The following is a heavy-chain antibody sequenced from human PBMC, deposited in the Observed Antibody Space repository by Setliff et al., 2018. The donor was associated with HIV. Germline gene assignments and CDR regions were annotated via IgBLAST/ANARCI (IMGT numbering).Heavy chain of an antibody. CDR3: AKDKTEGAMGH. Sequence: GASVKVSCKASGGTFSSYAISWVRQAPGQGLEWMGWISAYNGNTNYAQKFQGRVTVTRDTSTNTAYMEVRSLRPDDTAVYYCAKDKTEGAMGHWGQGTLVTVSS. V-gene: IGHV1-18*01. D-gene: IGHD1-26*01. CDR2: ISAYNGNT. J-gene: IGHJ4*02. CDR1: GGTFSSYA.